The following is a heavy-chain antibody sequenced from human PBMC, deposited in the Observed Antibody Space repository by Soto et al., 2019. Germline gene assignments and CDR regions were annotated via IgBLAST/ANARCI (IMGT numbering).Heavy chain of an antibody. V-gene: IGHV4-31*03. CDR3: AREQEIYDILTGSHNGNWFDP. D-gene: IGHD3-9*01. J-gene: IGHJ5*02. CDR1: GGSISSGGYY. Sequence: LSLTCTVSGGSISSGGYYWSWIRQHPGRGLEWIGYTYYSGSTYYNPSLKSRVTISVDRSKNQFSLELSSVTAADTAVYYRAREQEIYDILTGSHNGNWFDPWGQGTLVTVSS. CDR2: TYYSGST.